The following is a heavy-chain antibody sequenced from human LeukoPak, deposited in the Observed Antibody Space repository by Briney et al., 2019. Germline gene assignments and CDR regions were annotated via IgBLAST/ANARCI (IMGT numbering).Heavy chain of an antibody. Sequence: GGSLRLSCAASGFTFSTYAMSWVRQAPGRGLEWVSAISDLGGTTYYADSVKGRFTISRDNSKNSLYLQMNGLRAEDTAVYYCAKGPSSTWRTYWYFDLWGRGTLVTVSS. V-gene: IGHV3-23*01. D-gene: IGHD6-13*01. CDR1: GFTFSTYA. J-gene: IGHJ2*01. CDR2: ISDLGGTT. CDR3: AKGPSSTWRTYWYFDL.